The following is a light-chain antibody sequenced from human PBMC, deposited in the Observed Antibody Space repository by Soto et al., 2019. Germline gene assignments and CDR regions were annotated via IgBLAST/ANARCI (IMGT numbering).Light chain of an antibody. Sequence: EIVMTQSPATLSVSPGERATLSCRASQSVSSNLAWYQQKPGQAPRLLIYGASTRATGIPARFSGSGSGTEFTLTISRLQSEDFAVYYCQQYNNWPHTVGQGTKLEIK. CDR1: QSVSSN. J-gene: IGKJ2*01. CDR3: QQYNNWPHT. CDR2: GAS. V-gene: IGKV3-15*01.